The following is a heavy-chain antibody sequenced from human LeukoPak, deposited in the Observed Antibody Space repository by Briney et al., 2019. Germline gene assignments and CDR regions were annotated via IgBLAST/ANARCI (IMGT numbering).Heavy chain of an antibody. D-gene: IGHD5-12*01. J-gene: IGHJ5*02. CDR3: ASAPKLTTIGTSLWFDP. V-gene: IGHV1-8*01. CDR2: MNPNSGNT. Sequence: ASVKVSCKASGYTFTSYDINWVRQATGQGLEWMGWMNPNSGNTGYAQKFQGRVTMTRNTSISTAYMELSSLRSEDTAVYYCASAPKLTTIGTSLWFDPWGQGTLVTVSS. CDR1: GYTFTSYD.